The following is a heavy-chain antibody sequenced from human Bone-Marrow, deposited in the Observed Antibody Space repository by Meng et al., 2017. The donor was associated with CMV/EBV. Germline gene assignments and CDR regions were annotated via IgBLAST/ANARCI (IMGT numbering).Heavy chain of an antibody. Sequence: GSLRLSCTVSGVSVTSFYWSWLRQPPGEGLEWVAYTHYTAETNYNPSLKSRVTISVDTSKNQFSLKLSSVTAADTAVYYCAEGSRDGSLGRDFDYWGQGTLVTVSS. V-gene: IGHV4-59*02. CDR2: THYTAET. J-gene: IGHJ4*02. D-gene: IGHD5-24*01. CDR1: GVSVTSFY. CDR3: AEGSRDGSLGRDFDY.